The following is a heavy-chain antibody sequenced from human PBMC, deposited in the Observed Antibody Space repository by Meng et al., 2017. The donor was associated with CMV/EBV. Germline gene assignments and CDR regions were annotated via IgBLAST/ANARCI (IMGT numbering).Heavy chain of an antibody. J-gene: IGHJ5*02. CDR3: AREAFKVLFFPFDP. Sequence: QAQLHESGPGLVKPSQTLSLTCTVSGGSISSGSYYWSWIRQPAGKGLEWIGRIYTSGSTNYNPSLKSRVTISVDTSKNQFSLKLSSVTAADTAVYYCAREAFKVLFFPFDPWGQGTLVTVSS. CDR2: IYTSGST. D-gene: IGHD1-1*01. V-gene: IGHV4-61*02. CDR1: GGSISSGSYY.